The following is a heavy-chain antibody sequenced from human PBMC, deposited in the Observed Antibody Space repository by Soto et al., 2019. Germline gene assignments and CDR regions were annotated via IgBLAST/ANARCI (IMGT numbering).Heavy chain of an antibody. CDR3: ARSHTTVTSYDY. CDR2: IYHSGST. D-gene: IGHD4-17*01. Sequence: QLQLQESGSGLVKPSQTLSLTCAVSGGSISSGGYSWSWIRQPPGKGLEWIGYIYHSGSTYYNPSLRGRVTISVDRSKTPFSLKLSSVTAADTAVYSCARSHTTVTSYDYWGQGTLVTVSS. V-gene: IGHV4-30-2*01. J-gene: IGHJ4*02. CDR1: GGSISSGGYS.